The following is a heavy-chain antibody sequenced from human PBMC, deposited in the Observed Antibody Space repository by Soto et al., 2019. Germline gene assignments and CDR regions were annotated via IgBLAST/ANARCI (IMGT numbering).Heavy chain of an antibody. CDR2: ISYDGSNK. CDR1: GFTFSSYG. Sequence: GGSLRLSCAASGFTFSSYGMHWVRQAPGKGLEWVAVISYDGSNKYYADSVKGRFTISRDNSKNTLYLQMNSLRAEDTAVYYCAKDRLQQLVREYYFDYWGQGTLVTVSS. CDR3: AKDRLQQLVREYYFDY. V-gene: IGHV3-30*18. J-gene: IGHJ4*02. D-gene: IGHD6-13*01.